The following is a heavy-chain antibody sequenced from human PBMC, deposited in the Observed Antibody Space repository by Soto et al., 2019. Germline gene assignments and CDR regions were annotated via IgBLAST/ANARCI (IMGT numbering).Heavy chain of an antibody. V-gene: IGHV1-69*01. D-gene: IGHD6-6*01. J-gene: IGHJ6*02. CDR2: IIPIYGTT. CDR3: ARDGMGTLVGGIDV. CDR1: GGTFSNDA. Sequence: QVQLVQSGAEVKNHGSSVKVSCKTSGGTFSNDAISWVRQAPGQGHEWMGGIIPIYGTTHYAQKFQDRVKSTADESTGTAYMELSSLESEDTGVYYCARDGMGTLVGGIDVWGQGTTVTVSS.